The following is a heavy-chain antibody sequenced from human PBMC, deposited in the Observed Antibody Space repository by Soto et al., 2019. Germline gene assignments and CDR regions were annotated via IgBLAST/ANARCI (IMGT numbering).Heavy chain of an antibody. CDR2: ISNTGAKT. J-gene: IGHJ6*03. V-gene: IGHV3-23*01. Sequence: EVQLLESGGGLVQPGGSLRLSCAASGFTFSDYALSWVRPAPGEGPEWVSTISNTGAKTYYADSVKGRITVSRDNFKNTLSLQMNSLSAADTAVYYCAKGGNTNNNYYYYMDVWGKGTAVTVSS. CDR1: GFTFSDYA. D-gene: IGHD2-15*01. CDR3: AKGGNTNNNYYYYMDV.